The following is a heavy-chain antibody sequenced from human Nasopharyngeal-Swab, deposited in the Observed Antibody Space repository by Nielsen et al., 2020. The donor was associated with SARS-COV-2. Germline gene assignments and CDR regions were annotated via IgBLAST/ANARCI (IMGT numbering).Heavy chain of an antibody. Sequence: GEALKISCAASGFTFSSYSMNWGRQAPGKGLEGGSSISSSSSYIYYADSVKGRFTISRDNAKNSLYLQMNSLRAEDTAVYYCASGPLGAGRHDYYYYYGMDVWGQGTTVTVSS. D-gene: IGHD3-3*01. CDR1: GFTFSSYS. CDR3: ASGPLGAGRHDYYYYYGMDV. J-gene: IGHJ6*02. V-gene: IGHV3-21*01. CDR2: ISSSSSYI.